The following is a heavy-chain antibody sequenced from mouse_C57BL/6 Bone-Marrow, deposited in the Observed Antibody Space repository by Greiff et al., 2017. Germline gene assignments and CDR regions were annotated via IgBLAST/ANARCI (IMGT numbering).Heavy chain of an antibody. Sequence: QVQLQQSGAELARPGASVKLSCKASGYTFTSYGISWVKQRTGQGLEWIGEIYPRSGNTYYNEKFKGKATLTADKSSSTAYMELRRLTSEDSAVXFCERSIITTVVAPYYAMDYWGQGTSVTVSS. CDR2: IYPRSGNT. CDR1: GYTFTSYG. J-gene: IGHJ4*01. D-gene: IGHD1-1*01. CDR3: ERSIITTVVAPYYAMDY. V-gene: IGHV1-81*01.